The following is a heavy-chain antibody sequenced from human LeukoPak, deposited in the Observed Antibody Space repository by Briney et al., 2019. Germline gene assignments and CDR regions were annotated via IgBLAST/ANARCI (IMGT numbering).Heavy chain of an antibody. J-gene: IGHJ4*02. CDR2: ISGNNDNP. V-gene: IGHV1-18*01. CDR3: VRDGTSTDDY. Sequence: ASVKVSCKASGYTFSNFGISWVRQAPGQGLEWMGWISGNNDNPNYGQKFQGRFTVTTDSSTSTAYMELRDLRSDDTAVYYCVRDGTSTDDYWGQGTLVTVSS. D-gene: IGHD2-2*01. CDR1: GYTFSNFG.